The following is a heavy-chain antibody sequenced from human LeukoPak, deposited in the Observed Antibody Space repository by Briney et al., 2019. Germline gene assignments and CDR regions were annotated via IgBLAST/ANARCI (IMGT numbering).Heavy chain of an antibody. CDR3: AKGRVRGANPALDY. CDR1: GFTFSHYT. CDR2: ISGSGDST. Sequence: GGSLRLSCAASGFTFSHYTMSWVRQAPGQGLEWVSAISGSGDSTYYADSVKGRFTISGDNSKNTLYLQMNGLRAEDTAVYYCAKGRVRGANPALDYWGQGALVTVSS. J-gene: IGHJ4*02. V-gene: IGHV3-23*01. D-gene: IGHD3-10*01.